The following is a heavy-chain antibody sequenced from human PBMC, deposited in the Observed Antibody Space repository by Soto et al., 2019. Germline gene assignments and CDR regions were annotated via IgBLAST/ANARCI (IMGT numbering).Heavy chain of an antibody. D-gene: IGHD2-15*01. CDR1: EFTFSSYP. Sequence: GGSLRLSCAASEFTFSSYPMHWVRQAPGKELEWVALISYDGSNKYYADSVKGRFTISRDNSKNTMYLQMNSLRAEDTAVYYCARDSGGTYQYYFDYWGQGTLVTVSS. CDR3: ARDSGGTYQYYFDY. CDR2: ISYDGSNK. J-gene: IGHJ4*02. V-gene: IGHV3-30-3*01.